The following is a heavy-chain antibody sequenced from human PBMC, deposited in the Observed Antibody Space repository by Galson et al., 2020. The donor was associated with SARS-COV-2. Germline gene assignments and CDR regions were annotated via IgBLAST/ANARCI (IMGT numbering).Heavy chain of an antibody. D-gene: IGHD2-15*01. Sequence: TGGSLRLSCAASGFTFSSYAMHWVRQAPGKGLEWVAVISYDGSNKYYADSVKGRFTISRDNSKNTLYLQMNSLRAEDTAVYYGAREGGNWFDPWGQGTLVTVSS. J-gene: IGHJ5*02. CDR3: AREGGNWFDP. CDR2: ISYDGSNK. V-gene: IGHV3-30-3*01. CDR1: GFTFSSYA.